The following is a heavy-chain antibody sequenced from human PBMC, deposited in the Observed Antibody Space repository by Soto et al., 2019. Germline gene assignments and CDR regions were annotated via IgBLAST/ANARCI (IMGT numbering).Heavy chain of an antibody. CDR1: SGSISSSNW. V-gene: IGHV4-4*02. J-gene: IGHJ4*02. CDR2: IYHSGST. D-gene: IGHD2-15*01. CDR3: AALAGPPHRGWCDS. Sequence: QVQLQESGPGLVKPSGTLSLTCAVSSGSISSSNWWSWVRQPPGKGLEWIGEIYHSGSTNYHPARHSGVAVLVHRSKHRLSRELSSVPGAGPGVYHCAALAGPPHRGWCDSWGQGSPVTVSS.